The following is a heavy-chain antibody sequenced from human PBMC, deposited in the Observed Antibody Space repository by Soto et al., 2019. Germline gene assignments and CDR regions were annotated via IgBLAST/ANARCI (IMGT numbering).Heavy chain of an antibody. CDR3: ARDVPGYSSSWYGFDY. CDR1: GDSVSSNSAA. V-gene: IGHV6-1*01. CDR2: KYYRSKWYN. Sequence: KQSQTLSLTCAISGDSVSSNSAAWNWIRQSPSRGLERLGRKYYRSKWYNDYAVSVKSRITINPDTSKNQFSLQLNSVTPEDTVVYYCARDVPGYSSSWYGFDYWGQGTLVTVSS. J-gene: IGHJ4*02. D-gene: IGHD6-13*01.